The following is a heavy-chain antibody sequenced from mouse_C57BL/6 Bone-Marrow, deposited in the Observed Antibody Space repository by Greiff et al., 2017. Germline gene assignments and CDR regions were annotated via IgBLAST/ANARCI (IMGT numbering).Heavy chain of an antibody. V-gene: IGHV1-18*01. Sequence: VQLQQSGPELVKPGASVKIPCKASGYTFTDYNMDWVKQSHGKSLEWLGDIKPNNGGTIYNQKFKGKATLTVDKSYSTAYMELRSLTSEDTAVYYCARGVFITTVVGRFAYWGQWTLVTVSA. CDR3: ARGVFITTVVGRFAY. CDR2: IKPNNGGT. CDR1: GYTFTDYN. D-gene: IGHD1-1*01. J-gene: IGHJ3*01.